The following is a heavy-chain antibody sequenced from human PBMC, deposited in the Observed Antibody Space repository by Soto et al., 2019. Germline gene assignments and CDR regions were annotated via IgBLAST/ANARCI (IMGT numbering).Heavy chain of an antibody. CDR2: IWYDGSNK. V-gene: IGHV3-33*01. Sequence: PGGSLRLSCAASGFTFSSYGMHWVRQAPGKGLEWVAVIWYDGSNKYYADSVKGRFTISRDNSKNTLYLQMNSLRAEDTAVYYCARETRYSSCSTAASSGMDVWGQGTTLPVSS. J-gene: IGHJ6*02. D-gene: IGHD6-13*01. CDR3: ARETRYSSCSTAASSGMDV. CDR1: GFTFSSYG.